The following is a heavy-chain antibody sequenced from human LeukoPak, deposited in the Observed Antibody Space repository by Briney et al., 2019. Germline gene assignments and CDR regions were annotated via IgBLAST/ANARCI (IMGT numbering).Heavy chain of an antibody. V-gene: IGHV1-69*13. J-gene: IGHJ3*02. D-gene: IGHD1-26*01. CDR3: ARGITVGATTYGAFDI. CDR2: IIPIFGTA. CDR1: GGTFSSYA. Sequence: ASVKVSCKASGGTFSSYAISWVRRAPGQGLEWMGGIIPIFGTANYAQKFQGRVTITADESTSTAYMELSSLRSEDTAVYYCARGITVGATTYGAFDIWGQGTMVTVSS.